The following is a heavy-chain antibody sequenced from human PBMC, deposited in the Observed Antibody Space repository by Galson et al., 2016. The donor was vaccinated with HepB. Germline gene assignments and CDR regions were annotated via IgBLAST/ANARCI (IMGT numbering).Heavy chain of an antibody. Sequence: SLRLSCAVSGGVNFNIQWMTWVRQAPGKGLEWVANIDADGRDKFYVDSVRGRFTISKDNTEKSVSLQMASVTVEDTAVYYCATLHYYAMNFWGQGTTVTVSS. J-gene: IGHJ6*02. V-gene: IGHV3-7*01. CDR3: ATLHYYAMNF. CDR1: GGVNFNIQW. CDR2: IDADGRDK. D-gene: IGHD3-22*01.